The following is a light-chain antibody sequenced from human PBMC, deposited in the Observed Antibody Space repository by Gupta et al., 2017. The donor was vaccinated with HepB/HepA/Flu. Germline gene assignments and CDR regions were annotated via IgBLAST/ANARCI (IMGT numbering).Light chain of an antibody. CDR2: KDI. Sequence: SYDLSPPPSVSVSTGQTVSISCSGDKLEDKYVSWYQQRPGQSPVLVIFKDIKRPSEIPERFSGSNSGNTATLTISGAQALDEADYFCQAWDGSAAVFGAGTKVTVL. J-gene: IGLJ1*01. CDR3: QAWDGSAAV. V-gene: IGLV3-1*01. CDR1: KLEDKY.